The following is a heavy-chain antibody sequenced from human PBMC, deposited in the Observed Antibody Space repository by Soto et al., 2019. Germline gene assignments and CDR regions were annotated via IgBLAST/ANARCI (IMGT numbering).Heavy chain of an antibody. J-gene: IGHJ4*02. Sequence: QVQLVQSGAEVKKPGASVKVSCKASGYTLTDYYLHWVRQAPGQGLEWLGWINPNTGATNSAHKFQGRVTMTREPSTNTAYMEVRNLRSDDTAVYFCGRDPIGGGAPYYIDYWGQGTLVTVSS. CDR2: INPNTGAT. CDR1: GYTLTDYY. CDR3: GRDPIGGGAPYYIDY. V-gene: IGHV1-2*02. D-gene: IGHD3-16*01.